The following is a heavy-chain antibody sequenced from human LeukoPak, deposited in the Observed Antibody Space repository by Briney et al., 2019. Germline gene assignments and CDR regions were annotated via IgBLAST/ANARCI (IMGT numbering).Heavy chain of an antibody. CDR2: IYYSGST. CDR1: GGSISSRSYY. Sequence: PSETLSLTCTVSGGSISSRSYYLGGIRQPPGKGLEWIGSIYYSGSTYYNPSLRGRVTISADTSKNQFSLKLSSVTAADTAVYYCARLQYCSTTSSSGLETWGQGTLVTVSS. CDR3: ARLQYCSTTSSSGLET. J-gene: IGHJ5*02. V-gene: IGHV4-39*01. D-gene: IGHD2-2*01.